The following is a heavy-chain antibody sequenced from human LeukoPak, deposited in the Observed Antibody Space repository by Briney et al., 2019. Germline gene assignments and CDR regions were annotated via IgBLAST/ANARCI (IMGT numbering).Heavy chain of an antibody. V-gene: IGHV3-23*01. D-gene: IGHD3-10*01. CDR3: AKASRLLHGSGSYPGYFDY. CDR1: GLTFSSYA. CDR2: IGGSGDST. J-gene: IGHJ4*02. Sequence: PGGSLRLSCAASGLTFSSYAMSWVRQAPGKGLEWVSSIGGSGDSTYSADSVKGRFTISRDNSKNTLYLQMNSLRAEDTAVYYCAKASRLLHGSGSYPGYFDYWGQGALVTVSS.